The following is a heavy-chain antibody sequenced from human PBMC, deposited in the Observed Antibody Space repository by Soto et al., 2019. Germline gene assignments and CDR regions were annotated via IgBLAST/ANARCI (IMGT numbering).Heavy chain of an antibody. CDR3: ASGPGTSWRFYFDS. V-gene: IGHV1-18*01. CDR2: ISANNGKT. Sequence: QIHLVQSGGEVRKPGASVKVSCKASGYSFNSYGITWVRQAPGQGLEWMGWISANNGKTNYAQKFSGRLTVXXXTXXSTSDMELQSPRLNATAVDDYASGPGTSWRFYFDSWGQGTQVTVPS. D-gene: IGHD2-2*01. J-gene: IGHJ4*02. CDR1: GYSFNSYG.